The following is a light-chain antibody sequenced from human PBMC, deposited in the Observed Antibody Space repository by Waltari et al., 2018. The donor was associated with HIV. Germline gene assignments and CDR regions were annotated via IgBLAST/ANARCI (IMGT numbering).Light chain of an antibody. CDR1: TAHRLNHHS. CDR3: TSSMPGGALL. CDR2: DAD. V-gene: IGLV2-14*01. J-gene: IGLJ3*02. Sequence: QSALTQPASVSGSPGQTITISCSTSTAHRLNHHSLSWFRHPPTYAPHLILLDADIRPSGSPFRFSGSKTDTTASLTISGLQFEDEGDYYCTSSMPGGALLFGGGTKVTVL.